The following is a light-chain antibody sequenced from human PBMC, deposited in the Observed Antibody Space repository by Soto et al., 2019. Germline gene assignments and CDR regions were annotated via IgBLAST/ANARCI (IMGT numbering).Light chain of an antibody. CDR3: QQRYSYPIT. V-gene: IGKV1-9*01. CDR2: TAS. Sequence: DIQLTQSPSFLSASVGDGITISCRASQGISSYLAWYQQKPGKAPKLLIHTASNLQSGVPSRFSGSGAGAEFTLTISSLQPEDFATYYCQQRYSYPITFGQGTRLEIK. CDR1: QGISSY. J-gene: IGKJ5*01.